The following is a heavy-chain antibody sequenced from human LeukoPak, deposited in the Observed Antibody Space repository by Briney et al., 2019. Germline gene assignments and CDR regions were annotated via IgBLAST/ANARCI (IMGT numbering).Heavy chain of an antibody. Sequence: GGSLRLSCVGSGFTFHSYVINWVRQAPGKGLEWVAAISGTGTNTFYADSVKGRFTISKDFSKNTLYLQMHGLRAEDTAVYYCARNNYDTIKAASDVWGQGTMVSVS. CDR3: ARNNYDTIKAASDV. CDR2: ISGTGTNT. CDR1: GFTFHSYV. D-gene: IGHD3-16*01. J-gene: IGHJ3*01. V-gene: IGHV3-23*01.